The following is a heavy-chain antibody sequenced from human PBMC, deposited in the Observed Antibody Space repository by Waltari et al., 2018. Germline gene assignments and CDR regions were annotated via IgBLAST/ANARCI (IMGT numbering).Heavy chain of an antibody. CDR2: VIPIFGTA. V-gene: IGHV1-69*12. Sequence: QVQLVQSGAEVKKPGSSVKVSCKASGGTFSSYAISWVRQAPGQGLEWMGGVIPIFGTANYAQKFQGGVTITADESTSTAYMELSSLRSEDTAVYYCARGCSSTSCPGAHYYYYMDVWGKGTTVTISS. J-gene: IGHJ6*03. D-gene: IGHD2-2*01. CDR1: GGTFSSYA. CDR3: ARGCSSTSCPGAHYYYYMDV.